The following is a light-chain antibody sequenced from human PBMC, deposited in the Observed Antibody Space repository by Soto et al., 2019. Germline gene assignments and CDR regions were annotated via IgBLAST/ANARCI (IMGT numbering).Light chain of an antibody. V-gene: IGLV2-14*01. Sequence: QSVLTQPASVSGSPGQSITISCTGTSSDVGAYNYVSWYQQHPGKAPKLLIYDVSNRPSGVSNRFSGSKSGNTASLTISGLQAEDEAAYYCFSYTSSSTRLYAFGAGNQLTAL. CDR1: SSDVGAYNY. CDR2: DVS. CDR3: FSYTSSSTRLYA. J-gene: IGLJ2*01.